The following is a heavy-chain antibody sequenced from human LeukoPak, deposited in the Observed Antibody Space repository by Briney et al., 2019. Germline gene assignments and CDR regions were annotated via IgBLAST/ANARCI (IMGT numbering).Heavy chain of an antibody. CDR1: GFTFSSYG. V-gene: IGHV3-48*04. Sequence: GGSLRLSCAASGFTFSSYGMHWVRQAPGKGLEWVSYISSSGSTIYYADYVKGRFTMSRDNAKNSLYLQMNSLRAEDTAVYYCAREGYDFWSGYYKGSEFDYWGQGTLVTVSS. CDR2: ISSSGSTI. D-gene: IGHD3-3*01. CDR3: AREGYDFWSGYYKGSEFDY. J-gene: IGHJ4*02.